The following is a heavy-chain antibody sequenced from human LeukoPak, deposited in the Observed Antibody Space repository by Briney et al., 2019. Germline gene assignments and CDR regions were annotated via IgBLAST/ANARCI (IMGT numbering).Heavy chain of an antibody. V-gene: IGHV4-59*12. J-gene: IGHJ4*02. Sequence: PSETLSLTCTLSGGSISTYYWSWVRQPPGKGLEWIGYIYYTGSTDYNPSLKSRVTMSVDTSKNQFSLKLSSVTAADTAVYYCARGRYYFDYWGQGTLVTVSS. CDR1: GGSISTYY. CDR3: ARGRYYFDY. CDR2: IYYTGST.